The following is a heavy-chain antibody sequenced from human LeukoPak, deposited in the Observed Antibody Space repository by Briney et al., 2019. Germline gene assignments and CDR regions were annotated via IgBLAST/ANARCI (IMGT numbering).Heavy chain of an antibody. V-gene: IGHV3-74*01. Sequence: PGGSLRLSCAVSGLTFSDYWMHWVRQAPGKGLVWVSRISNDGTSTSYADSVKGRFTISRDNSKNTLYLQMNSLRAEDMAVYYCAKAPLLLWFGPDAFDIWGQGTMVTVSS. D-gene: IGHD3-10*01. J-gene: IGHJ3*02. CDR1: GLTFSDYW. CDR2: ISNDGTST. CDR3: AKAPLLLWFGPDAFDI.